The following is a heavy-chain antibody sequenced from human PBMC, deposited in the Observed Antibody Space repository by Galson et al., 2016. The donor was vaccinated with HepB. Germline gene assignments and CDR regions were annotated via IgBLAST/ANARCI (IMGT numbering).Heavy chain of an antibody. D-gene: IGHD2-2*01. J-gene: IGHJ5*02. Sequence: ETLSLTCTVSGASINDSTWWTWVRQAPGRGLEWIGEIFHTGTSNNNPFLSSRFTLSIDTSKNQFSLNLTSATAADTAFYYCARAAIVPGARMVFDPWGQGTLVTVSS. CDR2: IFHTGTS. CDR3: ARAAIVPGARMVFDP. V-gene: IGHV4-4*02. CDR1: GASINDSTW.